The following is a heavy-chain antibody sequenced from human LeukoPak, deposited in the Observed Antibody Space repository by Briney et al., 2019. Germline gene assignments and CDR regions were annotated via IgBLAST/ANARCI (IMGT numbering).Heavy chain of an antibody. Sequence: GGSLRLSCAASGFTFSSYWMSWVRQAPGKGLEWVANIKKDGSEKYYVDSVKGRFSISRDNAKNSLYLQMDSLRADDTATYYCVRGLLEWLRLETYYFDYWGQGTLVTVSS. CDR1: GFTFSSYW. CDR3: VRGLLEWLRLETYYFDY. V-gene: IGHV3-7*01. CDR2: IKKDGSEK. D-gene: IGHD3-3*01. J-gene: IGHJ4*02.